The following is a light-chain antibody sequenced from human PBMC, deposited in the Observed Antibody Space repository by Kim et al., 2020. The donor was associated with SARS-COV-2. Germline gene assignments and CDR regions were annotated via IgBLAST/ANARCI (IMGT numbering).Light chain of an antibody. CDR3: QQYGGSPLYT. CDR1: QSIYSTS. CDR2: GTS. V-gene: IGKV3-20*01. J-gene: IGKJ2*01. Sequence: PGERATLSWRARQSIYSTSLAWYQQKPGQAPRLLIYGTSNRATGIPDRFSGSGSGTDFTLTVDRLETEDFAVYYCQQYGGSPLYTFGQGTKLEI.